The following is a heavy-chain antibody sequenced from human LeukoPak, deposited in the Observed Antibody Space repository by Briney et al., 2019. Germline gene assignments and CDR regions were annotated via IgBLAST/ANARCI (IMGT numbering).Heavy chain of an antibody. Sequence: PGGSLRLSCAPPGFTFRTYPRSGVPQPPGKGLEWASPIIGSVGGKYYADCVKGWFTISRDNSKNTLYLQMNSLRAEDTAVYYCAKFPSYSSGWSDYWGQGTLVTVSS. CDR2: IIGSVGGK. CDR1: GFTFRTYP. CDR3: AKFPSYSSGWSDY. V-gene: IGHV3-23*01. D-gene: IGHD6-19*01. J-gene: IGHJ4*02.